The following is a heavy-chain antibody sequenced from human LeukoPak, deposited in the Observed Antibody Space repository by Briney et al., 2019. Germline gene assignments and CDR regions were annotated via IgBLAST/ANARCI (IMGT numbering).Heavy chain of an antibody. J-gene: IGHJ4*02. CDR3: ARPRSCGGGFIDGHDY. V-gene: IGHV3-20*04. CDR2: INWNGGST. Sequence: GGSLRLSCAASGFIFDDYGMSWVRQGPGKGLEWVSGINWNGGSTGYADSVKGRFTITRDNAKNSLYLQINSLRAEDTAFYYCARPRSCGGGFIDGHDYWGQGTLVSVSS. D-gene: IGHD3-16*01. CDR1: GFIFDDYG.